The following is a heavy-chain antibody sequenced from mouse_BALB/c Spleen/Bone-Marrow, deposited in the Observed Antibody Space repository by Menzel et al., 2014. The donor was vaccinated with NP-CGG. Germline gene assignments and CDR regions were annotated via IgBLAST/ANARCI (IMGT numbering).Heavy chain of an antibody. CDR1: GFTFSSFG. Sequence: EVQLVESGGGLVQPGGSRKLSCAASGFTFSSFGMHWVRQAPEKGLEWVAYISSGSSTIYYADTVKGRFTISRDKPKNTLFMQMTSLRSEDTAMYYCASSPYGYFDYWGQGTTLTVSS. CDR3: ASSPYGYFDY. J-gene: IGHJ2*01. V-gene: IGHV5-17*02. CDR2: ISSGSSTI. D-gene: IGHD1-1*01.